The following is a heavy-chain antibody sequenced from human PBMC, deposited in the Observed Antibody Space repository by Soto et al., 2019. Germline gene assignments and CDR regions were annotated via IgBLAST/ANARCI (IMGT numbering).Heavy chain of an antibody. D-gene: IGHD1-1*01. V-gene: IGHV3-9*01. J-gene: IGHJ4*02. CDR1: GFTFDDYN. Sequence: EVQLVESGGGLVQPGRSLRLSCVASGFTFDDYNMHWVRQTPGKGLDWVSGVSWNSDITGYADSVKGRFTISRDNAKNSLYLQMNSLRAEDTAMYYCAKDRHRGYGTFDYFGQGTLVTVSS. CDR2: VSWNSDIT. CDR3: AKDRHRGYGTFDY.